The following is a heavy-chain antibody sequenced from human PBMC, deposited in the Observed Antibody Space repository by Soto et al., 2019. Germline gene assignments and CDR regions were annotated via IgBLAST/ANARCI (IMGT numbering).Heavy chain of an antibody. CDR3: VSSLNYDFWRDGGRHFYFDY. CDR1: GGSISSSYW. V-gene: IGHV4-4*02. J-gene: IGHJ4*02. Sequence: QVQLQESGPGLVKPSGTLSLTCAVSGGSISSSYWWNWVRQTPRGGLEWIGKIYHGGTTNYNPSLKKRVPISVDKSKTKVSLKLPSVSAADTAVYYCVSSLNYDFWRDGGRHFYFDYWGRGILATVSS. CDR2: IYHGGTT. D-gene: IGHD3-3*01.